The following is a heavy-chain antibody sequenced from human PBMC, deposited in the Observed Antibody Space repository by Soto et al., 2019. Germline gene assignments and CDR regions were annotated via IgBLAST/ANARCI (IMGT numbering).Heavy chain of an antibody. D-gene: IGHD1-26*01. V-gene: IGHV4-34*01. CDR2: INHSGST. CDR3: ARTLGIVGATRGLDY. J-gene: IGHJ4*02. CDR1: GGSFSGYY. Sequence: SETLSLTCAVYGGSFSGYYWSWIRQPPGKGLEWIGEINHSGSTNYNPSLKSRVTISVDTSKNQFSLKLSSVTAADTAVYYCARTLGIVGATRGLDYWGQGTLVTVSS.